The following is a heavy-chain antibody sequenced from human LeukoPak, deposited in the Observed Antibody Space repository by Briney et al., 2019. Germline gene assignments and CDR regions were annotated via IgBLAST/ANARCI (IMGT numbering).Heavy chain of an antibody. J-gene: IGHJ4*02. CDR2: INHSGST. Sequence: TSETLSLTCAVYGGSFSGYYWSWIRQPPGKGLEWIGEINHSGSTNYNPSLKSRVTISVDTSKNQFSLKLSSVTAADTAVYYCARDRRASGYYYFDYWGQGTLVTVSS. CDR1: GGSFSGYY. D-gene: IGHD3-3*01. CDR3: ARDRRASGYYYFDY. V-gene: IGHV4-34*01.